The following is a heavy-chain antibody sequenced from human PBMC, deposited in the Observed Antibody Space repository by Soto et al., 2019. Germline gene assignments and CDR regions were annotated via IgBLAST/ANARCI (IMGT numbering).Heavy chain of an antibody. CDR2: IYYSGII. Sequence: PSETLSLTCTVSGGAVSSTNNYWGWIRQPPGKGLEWIGNIYYSGIIYYNPSLKSRVTISVDTSKNDFSLKLTSVSAADTAVYYCASRGYDILTGYTHFDPWGQGTLVNVSS. D-gene: IGHD3-9*01. J-gene: IGHJ5*02. CDR1: GGAVSSTNNY. V-gene: IGHV4-39*02. CDR3: ASRGYDILTGYTHFDP.